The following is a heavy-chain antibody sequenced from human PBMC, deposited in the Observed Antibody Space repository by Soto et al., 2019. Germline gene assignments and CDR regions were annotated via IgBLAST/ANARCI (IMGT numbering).Heavy chain of an antibody. CDR1: GGSISSYY. CDR3: ARGLYDYIWGSYRRSYYYYYMDV. CDR2: IYYSGST. Sequence: SETLSLTYTVSGGSISSYYWSWIRQPPGKGLEWIGYIYYSGSTNYNPSLKSRVTISVDTSKNQFSLKLSSVTAADTAVYYCARGLYDYIWGSYRRSYYYYYMDVWGKGTTVTVSS. J-gene: IGHJ6*03. D-gene: IGHD3-16*02. V-gene: IGHV4-59*01.